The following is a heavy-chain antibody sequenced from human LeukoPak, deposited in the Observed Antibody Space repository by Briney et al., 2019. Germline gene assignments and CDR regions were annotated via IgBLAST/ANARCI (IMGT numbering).Heavy chain of an antibody. CDR1: GYTFTSYG. D-gene: IGHD2-2*01. J-gene: IGHJ6*03. Sequence: ASVKVSCKASGYTFTSYGISWVRQAPGQGLEWMGWISAYNGNTNYAQKLQGRVTMTTDTSTSTAYMELRSLRSDDTAVYYCARGHNIVVVPAAPNQRYYYYMDVWGKGTTVTVSS. CDR3: ARGHNIVVVPAAPNQRYYYYMDV. CDR2: ISAYNGNT. V-gene: IGHV1-18*01.